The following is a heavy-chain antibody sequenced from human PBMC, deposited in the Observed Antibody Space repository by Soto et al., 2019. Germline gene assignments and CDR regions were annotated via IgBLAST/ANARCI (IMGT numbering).Heavy chain of an antibody. Sequence: SETLSLTCTVSGGSISTYYWTWIRQPPGKVLEWISYIHYSGSTNYNPSLKSRVTILVDMSKNQFSLKLRSVTAADTAVYYCVGDRSYNYGYWWFDPWGQGTLATVS. CDR3: VGDRSYNYGYWWFDP. V-gene: IGHV4-59*01. J-gene: IGHJ5*02. D-gene: IGHD5-18*01. CDR2: IHYSGST. CDR1: GGSISTYY.